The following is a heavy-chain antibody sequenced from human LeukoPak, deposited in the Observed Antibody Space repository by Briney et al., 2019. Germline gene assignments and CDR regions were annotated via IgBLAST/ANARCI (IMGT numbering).Heavy chain of an antibody. V-gene: IGHV3-74*01. Sequence: GGSLRLSCAASGFTFSTYWMHWVRQAPGKGLEWVSRIKTDGSIKSSADAVKGRFTISRDNAKNTLYLQMDSLRPEDTAVYHCVRAEGRSYLLFDSWGRGTLVIVSS. CDR3: VRAEGRSYLLFDS. D-gene: IGHD5-18*01. CDR1: GFTFSTYW. J-gene: IGHJ4*02. CDR2: IKTDGSIK.